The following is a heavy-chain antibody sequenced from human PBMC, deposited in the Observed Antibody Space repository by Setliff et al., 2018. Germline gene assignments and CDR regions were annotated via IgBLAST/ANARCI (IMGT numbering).Heavy chain of an antibody. CDR1: GYTFTRYY. CDR3: ARDGGGYCATTSCFHFDY. J-gene: IGHJ4*02. CDR2: ISPYNGKT. D-gene: IGHD2-15*01. V-gene: IGHV1-18*04. Sequence: ASAKVSCKASGYTFTRYYMYWVRQAPGQRPEWMGWISPYNGKTRSIERFQGRLTLTIDTSTNTVFMELRNLRPDDTAIYYCARDGGGYCATTSCFHFDYWGQGTQVTVSS.